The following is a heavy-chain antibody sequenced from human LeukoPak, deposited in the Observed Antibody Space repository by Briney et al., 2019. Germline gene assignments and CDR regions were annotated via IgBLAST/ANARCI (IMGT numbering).Heavy chain of an antibody. J-gene: IGHJ4*02. V-gene: IGHV4-59*08. CDR1: GGTLSSYD. CDR3: ARWYYSGWAFDH. CDR2: IHYSGST. Sequence: SETPSLTCTLSGGTLSSYDWNWIRQPTGQGLDWIGYIHYSGSTKHNPSLKSRVNIPVDTPKNQISPKLSSVTAADPALYYCARWYYSGWAFDHWGQGTLVTVSS. D-gene: IGHD6-19*01.